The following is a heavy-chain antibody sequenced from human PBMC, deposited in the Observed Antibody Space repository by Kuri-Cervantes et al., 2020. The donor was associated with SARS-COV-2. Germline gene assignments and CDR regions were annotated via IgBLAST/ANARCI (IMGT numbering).Heavy chain of an antibody. D-gene: IGHD2-8*01. CDR2: ISDDGKKK. J-gene: IGHJ4*02. Sequence: GGSLRLSCAASGFTFSSYAMHWVRQATGKGLEWVAVISDDGKKKKCVASGKGRFTISRDNSQNTLYLQVKSLKSEDTATYYCAKDRFGVHDFWGQGTLVTVSS. V-gene: IGHV3-30*04. CDR3: AKDRFGVHDF. CDR1: GFTFSSYA.